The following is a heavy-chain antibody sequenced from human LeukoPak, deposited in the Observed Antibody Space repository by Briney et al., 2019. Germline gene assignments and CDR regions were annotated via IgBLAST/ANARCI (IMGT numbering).Heavy chain of an antibody. CDR3: ARGASGRDAFDI. CDR1: GGTFSSYA. J-gene: IGHJ3*02. V-gene: IGHV1-69*01. D-gene: IGHD6-25*01. CDR2: IIPIFGTA. Sequence: SVKVSCKASGGTFSSYAISWVRQAPGQGLEWMGGIIPIFGTANYAQKCQGRVTLTADESTSTAYMELSSLRSEDTAVYYCARGASGRDAFDIWGQGTMVTVSS.